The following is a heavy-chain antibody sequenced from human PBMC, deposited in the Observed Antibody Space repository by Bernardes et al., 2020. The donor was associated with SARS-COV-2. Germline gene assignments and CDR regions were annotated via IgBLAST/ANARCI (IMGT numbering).Heavy chain of an antibody. CDR3: AKDRGGDYDFWSSDHYYGMDV. CDR2: ISYAGSDK. CDR1: GFTFSFYG. J-gene: IGHJ6*02. Sequence: GSLRLSCAASGFTFSFYGIHWVRQAPGKGLEWVAVISYAGSDKEYADSVKGRFSISRDNSKNTLYLQMDSLRAEDTAVYYCAKDRGGDYDFWSSDHYYGMDVWGQGTTVTVSS. D-gene: IGHD3-3*01. V-gene: IGHV3-30*18.